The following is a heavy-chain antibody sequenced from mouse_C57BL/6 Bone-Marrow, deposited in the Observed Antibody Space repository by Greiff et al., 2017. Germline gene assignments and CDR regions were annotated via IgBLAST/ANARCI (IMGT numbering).Heavy chain of an antibody. Sequence: VQLKESGAELVKPGASVKLSCTASGFNITDYYMPWVKQRTEQGLEWIGRIDPEDGETKYAPKFPGQATISANKSSNAAYLQLSNLTSEDTAFYYCARELDYAMDYWGQGTSVTVSS. CDR1: GFNITDYY. V-gene: IGHV14-2*01. CDR3: ARELDYAMDY. CDR2: IDPEDGET. J-gene: IGHJ4*01. D-gene: IGHD4-1*01.